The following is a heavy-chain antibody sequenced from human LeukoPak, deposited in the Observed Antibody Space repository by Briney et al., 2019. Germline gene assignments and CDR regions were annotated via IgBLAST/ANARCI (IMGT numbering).Heavy chain of an antibody. CDR2: IKQDGSDT. D-gene: IGHD3-10*01. V-gene: IGHV3-7*05. CDR1: GFTFSNYL. CDR3: ATMVGGPRRPFDY. Sequence: GGSLRLSCAASGFTFSNYLMTWVRQAPGKGLEWVANIKQDGSDTYYVDSVKGRFTISRDNSKNTLYLQMNSLRAEDTAVYYCATMVGGPRRPFDYWGQGTLVTVSS. J-gene: IGHJ4*02.